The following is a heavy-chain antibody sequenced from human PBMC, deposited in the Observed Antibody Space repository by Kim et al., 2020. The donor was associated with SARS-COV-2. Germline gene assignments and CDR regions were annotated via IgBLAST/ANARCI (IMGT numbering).Heavy chain of an antibody. CDR2: INHSGST. D-gene: IGHD6-6*01. CDR1: GGSFSGYY. J-gene: IGHJ6*01. V-gene: IGHV4-34*01. CDR3: ARILAARPTHYYYYYGMDV. Sequence: SETLSLTCAVYGGSFSGYYWSWIRQPPGKGLEWIGEINHSGSTNYNPSLKSRVTISVDTSKNQFSLKLSSVTAADTAVYYCARILAARPTHYYYYYGMDV.